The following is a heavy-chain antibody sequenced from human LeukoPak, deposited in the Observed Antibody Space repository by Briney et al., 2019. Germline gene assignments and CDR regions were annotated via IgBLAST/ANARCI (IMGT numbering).Heavy chain of an antibody. J-gene: IGHJ4*02. CDR1: GAFITNSHW. D-gene: IGHD4-17*01. CDR3: ATYFYGEYGSYYFDY. Sequence: SETLSLTCAVSGAFITNSHWWSWARQPPGKGLEWIGEIYHSGTTNYNPSLQSRVTMSVDKSKNQFSLKLSSVTAADAAVYYCATYFYGEYGSYYFDYWGQGTLVTVSS. CDR2: IYHSGTT. V-gene: IGHV4-4*02.